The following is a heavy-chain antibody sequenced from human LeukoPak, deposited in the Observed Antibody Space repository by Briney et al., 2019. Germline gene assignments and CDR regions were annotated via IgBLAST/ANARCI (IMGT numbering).Heavy chain of an antibody. Sequence: SETLSLTCAVYGGSFSGYYWSWIRQPPGKGLEWIGEINHSGSTNYNPSLKSRVTISVDRSKNQFSLKLSSVTAADTAVYYCARDNSYGVFDYWGQGTLVTVSS. CDR3: ARDNSYGVFDY. CDR2: INHSGST. CDR1: GGSFSGYY. V-gene: IGHV4-34*01. D-gene: IGHD5-18*01. J-gene: IGHJ4*02.